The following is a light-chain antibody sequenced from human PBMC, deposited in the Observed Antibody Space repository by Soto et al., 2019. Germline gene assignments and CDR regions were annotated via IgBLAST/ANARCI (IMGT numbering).Light chain of an antibody. V-gene: IGKV3-20*01. Sequence: EIVLTQSPGTLSLSPGERATLSCRASQSVSSSDLAWYQQKPGQAPRLLIYGASSRATGIPDRFSGSGSGTDFTLTISGLEPEDSAAYYFQRHGATFGQGTKVEIK. J-gene: IGKJ1*01. CDR2: GAS. CDR3: QRHGAT. CDR1: QSVSSSD.